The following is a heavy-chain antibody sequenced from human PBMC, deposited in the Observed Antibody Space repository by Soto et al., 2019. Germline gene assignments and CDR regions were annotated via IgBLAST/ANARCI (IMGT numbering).Heavy chain of an antibody. J-gene: IGHJ3*02. CDR2: ISPDGNKA. V-gene: IGHV3-30-3*01. CDR3: VRGPSHGAFDI. Sequence: VQLVESGGDVVQPGRSLRLSCAASGSTFSSYDIHWVRQAPGKGLEWVAHISPDGNKAYYADSVKGRFIISRDNARNTVYLQVNSLRPEDTAVYHCVRGPSHGAFDIWGQGTLVTVSS. CDR1: GSTFSSYD.